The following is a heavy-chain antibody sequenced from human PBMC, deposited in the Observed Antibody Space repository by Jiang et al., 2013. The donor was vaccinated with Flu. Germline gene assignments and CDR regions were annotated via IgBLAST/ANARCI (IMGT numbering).Heavy chain of an antibody. CDR1: GDSVSSKSVA. D-gene: IGHD3-3*01. V-gene: IGHV6-1*01. CDR3: ARDQGHYGFWSGNLYGMDV. J-gene: IGHJ6*02. Sequence: SQTLSLTCAISGDSVSSKSVAWSWIRQSPSRGLEWLGRTYYRSKWYNDYAVFVKSRITINPDTSKNQFSLQLNSVTPEDTAVYYCARDQGHYGFWSGNLYGMDVWGQGTTVTVSS. CDR2: TYYRSKWYN.